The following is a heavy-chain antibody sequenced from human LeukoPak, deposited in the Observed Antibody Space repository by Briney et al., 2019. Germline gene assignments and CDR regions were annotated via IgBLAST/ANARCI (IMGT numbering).Heavy chain of an antibody. Sequence: SETLSLTCTVSGGSTSHYYWSWIRQPPGKGLEWIGEVNHSGRTNYNPSLKSRVSISVDTSKNQFTLKLSSVTAADTAVYYCARGPVVASYLDAFDIWGQGTMVTVSS. CDR1: GGSTSHYY. V-gene: IGHV4-59*12. J-gene: IGHJ3*02. CDR2: VNHSGRT. CDR3: ARGPVVASYLDAFDI. D-gene: IGHD5-12*01.